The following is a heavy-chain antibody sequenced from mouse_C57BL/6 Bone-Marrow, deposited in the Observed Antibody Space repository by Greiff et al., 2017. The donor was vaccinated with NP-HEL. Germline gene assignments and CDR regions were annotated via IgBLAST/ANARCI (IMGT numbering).Heavy chain of an antibody. D-gene: IGHD5-5*01. J-gene: IGHJ4*01. CDR3: ARRGDYHMDY. Sequence: EVQLQQSGPELVKPGASVKISCKASGYTFTDYYMNWVKQSHGKSLEWIGDINPNNGGTSYNQKFKGKATLTVDKSSSTAYMELRSLTSEDSAVYYCARRGDYHMDYWGQGTSVTVSS. V-gene: IGHV1-26*01. CDR1: GYTFTDYY. CDR2: INPNNGGT.